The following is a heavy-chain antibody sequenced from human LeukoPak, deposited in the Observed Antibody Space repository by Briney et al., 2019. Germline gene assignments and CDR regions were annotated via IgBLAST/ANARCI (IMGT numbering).Heavy chain of an antibody. V-gene: IGHV4-34*01. D-gene: IGHD3-16*02. CDR2: INHSGST. CDR1: GGSFSGYY. CDR3: ARGRGDYVWGSYRHGLNY. J-gene: IGHJ4*02. Sequence: PSETLSLTCAVYGGSFSGYYWSWLRQPPGKGLEWIGEINHSGSTNYNPSLKSRVTISVDTSKNQFSLKLSSVTAADTAVYYCARGRGDYVWGSYRHGLNYWGQGTLVTVSS.